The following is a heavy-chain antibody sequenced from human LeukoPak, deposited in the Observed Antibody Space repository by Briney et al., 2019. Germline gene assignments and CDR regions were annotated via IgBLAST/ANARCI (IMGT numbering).Heavy chain of an antibody. CDR2: IYTHTSDT. CDR1: DYSFTNYW. CDR3: ARTPGSSDYRGYQYWHFDL. V-gene: IGHV5-51*01. D-gene: IGHD5-12*01. Sequence: GESLKVSCKGSDYSFTNYWVAWVRQMHGRGLELVGIIYTHTSDTRYSPSFQGQVTISADKSITTAYLQWSSLAASDTAIYYCARTPGSSDYRGYQYWHFDLWGRGTLVTVSS. J-gene: IGHJ2*01.